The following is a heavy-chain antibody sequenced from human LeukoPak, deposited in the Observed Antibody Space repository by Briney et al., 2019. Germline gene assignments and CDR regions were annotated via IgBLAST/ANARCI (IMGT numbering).Heavy chain of an antibody. CDR3: ARHAKYYYDSSGYLYYFDY. D-gene: IGHD3-22*01. J-gene: IGHJ4*02. CDR1: GYSFTSYW. Sequence: GESLKISCKGSGYSFTSYWIGWVRQMPGKGLEWMGIIYPGDSDTRYSPSFQGQVTISADKSIGTAYLQWSSLKASDTAMYYCARHAKYYYDSSGYLYYFDYWGQGTLVTVSS. CDR2: IYPGDSDT. V-gene: IGHV5-51*01.